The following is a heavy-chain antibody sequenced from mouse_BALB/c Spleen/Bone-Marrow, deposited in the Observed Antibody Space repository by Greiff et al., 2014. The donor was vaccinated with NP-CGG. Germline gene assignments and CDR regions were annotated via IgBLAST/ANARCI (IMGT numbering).Heavy chain of an antibody. Sequence: QVQLQQSGAELVRPGASVKLSCTTSGYIFTSYWINWVKQRYGQGLEWIARIYPGNGTTFYNEKFKGKATLTADQSSSTAYLQLSSLKSYDSAVVFCGREYGNYNYALDYWGQGTSVTVSS. CDR2: IYPGNGTT. D-gene: IGHD2-10*02. J-gene: IGHJ4*01. CDR1: GYIFTSYW. CDR3: GREYGNYNYALDY. V-gene: IGHV1-76*01.